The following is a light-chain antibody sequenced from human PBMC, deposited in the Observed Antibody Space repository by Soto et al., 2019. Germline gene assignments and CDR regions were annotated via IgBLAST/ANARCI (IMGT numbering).Light chain of an antibody. CDR1: HDITNY. V-gene: IGKV1-33*01. J-gene: IGKJ1*01. CDR3: QQYDNLWT. Sequence: DIQMTQSPSFLSASVGDRVTITCQASHDITNYLNWYQQKSGKAPKLLIYDASNLETGVLSRFSGSGSGTHFTFTITSLQPEDIATYYCQQYDNLWTFGQGTKVEIK. CDR2: DAS.